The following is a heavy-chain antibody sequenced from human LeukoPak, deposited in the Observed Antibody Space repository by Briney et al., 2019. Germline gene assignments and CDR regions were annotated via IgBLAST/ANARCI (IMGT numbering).Heavy chain of an antibody. CDR2: IFYSGST. Sequence: PSETLSVNCTVSGGSLRNYYWSWIRRPPGKGLEYIGNIFYSGSTTYNPSLKSRVTISVDTSKNQFSLKLSSVTAADTAVYYCARERYGELLGSDYWGQGTLVTVSS. J-gene: IGHJ4*02. CDR1: GGSLRNYY. V-gene: IGHV4-59*08. D-gene: IGHD3-10*01. CDR3: ARERYGELLGSDY.